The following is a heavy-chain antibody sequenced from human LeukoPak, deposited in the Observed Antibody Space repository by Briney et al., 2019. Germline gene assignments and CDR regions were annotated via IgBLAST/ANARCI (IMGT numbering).Heavy chain of an antibody. CDR1: GGTFSSYA. CDR2: IIPIFGTA. Sequence: SVKVSCKASGGTFSSYAISWVRQAPGQGLEWMGGIIPIFGTANYAQKFQGRVTITADESTSTAYMELSSLRSEDTAVYYCARYPSGLPDAFDIWGQGTMVTVSS. D-gene: IGHD6-6*01. CDR3: ARYPSGLPDAFDI. J-gene: IGHJ3*02. V-gene: IGHV1-69*13.